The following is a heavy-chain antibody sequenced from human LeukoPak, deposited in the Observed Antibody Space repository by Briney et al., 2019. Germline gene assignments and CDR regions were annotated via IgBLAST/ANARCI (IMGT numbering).Heavy chain of an antibody. CDR2: IYHSGST. D-gene: IGHD3-16*01. V-gene: IGHV4-30-2*01. CDR1: GGSISHYS. CDR3: ARGSLGTRFDY. J-gene: IGHJ4*02. Sequence: SETLSLTCTVSGGSISHYSWSWIRQPPGKGLEWIGYIYHSGSTYYNPSLKSRVTISVDRSKNQSSLKLSSVTAADTAVYYCARGSLGTRFDYWGQGTLVTVSS.